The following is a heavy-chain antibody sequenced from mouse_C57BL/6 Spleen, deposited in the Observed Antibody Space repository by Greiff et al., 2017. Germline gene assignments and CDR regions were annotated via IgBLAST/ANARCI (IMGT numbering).Heavy chain of an antibody. CDR2: IYPGDGDT. J-gene: IGHJ1*03. CDR3: ARKGYDYDVWYFDV. Sequence: QVQLQLSGPELVKPGASVKISCKASGYAFSSSWMNWVKQRPGKGLEWIGRIYPGDGDTNYNGKFKGKATLTADKSSSTAYMQLSSLTSEDSAVYFCARKGYDYDVWYFDVWGTGTTVTVSS. D-gene: IGHD2-4*01. V-gene: IGHV1-82*01. CDR1: GYAFSSSW.